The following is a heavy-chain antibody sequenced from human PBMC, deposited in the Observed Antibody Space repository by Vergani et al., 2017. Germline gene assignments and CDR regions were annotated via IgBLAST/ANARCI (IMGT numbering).Heavy chain of an antibody. V-gene: IGHV5-51*01. CDR1: GYSFTNYW. Sequence: EVQLVQSGAEVKKPGESLKISCQISGYSFTNYWIGWVRQMPGEGLEWLGIIYPADSDTRYSPSFQGQVTISVDKSISTAYLQRGSLRASESAMYYCARLYGRDSSGRKYFDYLGQGTLVTVSS. CDR3: ARLYGRDSSGRKYFDY. J-gene: IGHJ4*02. CDR2: IYPADSDT. D-gene: IGHD3-22*01.